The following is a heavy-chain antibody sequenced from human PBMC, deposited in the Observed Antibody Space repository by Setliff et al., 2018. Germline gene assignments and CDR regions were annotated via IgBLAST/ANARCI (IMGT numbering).Heavy chain of an antibody. D-gene: IGHD3-22*01. Sequence: SETLSLTCTVSSGSIGSSFWNWIRQSPGKGLEWIGYKSNRGDTNSNPSLRSRLTMSVDTSKSQFSLNLTSVTAADTAVYFCARAVDSSGYFPYWYFDLWGRGALVTVPQ. J-gene: IGHJ2*01. CDR2: KSNRGDT. CDR1: SGSIGSSF. CDR3: ARAVDSSGYFPYWYFDL. V-gene: IGHV4-59*01.